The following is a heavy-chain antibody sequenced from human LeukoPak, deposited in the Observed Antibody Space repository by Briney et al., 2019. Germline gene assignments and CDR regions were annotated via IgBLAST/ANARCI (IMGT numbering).Heavy chain of an antibody. V-gene: IGHV3-64*01. J-gene: IGHJ6*03. D-gene: IGHD3-9*01. CDR3: ARGRGDILTGYYWDYYYMDV. CDR1: GFTFSSYA. CDR2: ISSNGGST. Sequence: GSLRLSCAASGFTFSSYAMHWVRQAPGKGLEYVSAISSNGGSTYYANSVKGRFTISRDNSKNTLYLQMGSLRAEDMAVYYCARGRGDILTGYYWDYYYMDVWGKGTTVTVSS.